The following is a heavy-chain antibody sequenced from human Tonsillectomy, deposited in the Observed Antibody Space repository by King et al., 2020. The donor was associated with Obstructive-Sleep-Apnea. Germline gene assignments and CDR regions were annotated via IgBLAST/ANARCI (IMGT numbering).Heavy chain of an antibody. J-gene: IGHJ4*02. D-gene: IGHD3-22*01. Sequence: VQLQESGPGLVKPSQTLSLTCTVSGGSISSGGYYWSWIRQHPGKGLEWIGYIYYSGSTYYNPSLKSRVTISVDTSKNQFSLKLSSVTAADTAVYYCARDVGWQSSGYYYGVGIDYWGQGTLVTVSS. CDR2: IYYSGST. CDR3: ARDVGWQSSGYYYGVGIDY. V-gene: IGHV4-31*03. CDR1: GGSISSGGYY.